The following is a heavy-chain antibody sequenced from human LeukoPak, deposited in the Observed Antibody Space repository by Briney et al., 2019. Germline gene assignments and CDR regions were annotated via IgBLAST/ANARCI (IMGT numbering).Heavy chain of an antibody. CDR2: ISWSSGSV. V-gene: IGHV3-9*01. Sequence: GGSLRLSCAVSGFTLDDYAMHWVRQPPGKGLEWVSGISWSSGSVDYADSVKGRFTISRDNAKNSLYLQMNSLRAEDTAVYYCARDRGEAVAGGGSWGQGTLVTVSS. D-gene: IGHD6-19*01. CDR3: ARDRGEAVAGGGS. CDR1: GFTLDDYA. J-gene: IGHJ5*02.